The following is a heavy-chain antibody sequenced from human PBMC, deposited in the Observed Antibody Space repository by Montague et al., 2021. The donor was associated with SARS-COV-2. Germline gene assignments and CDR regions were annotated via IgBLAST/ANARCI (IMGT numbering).Heavy chain of an antibody. Sequence: SETLSLTCAVYGGSFSGYYWSWIRQPPGKGLEWIGEINHSGSTNYNPSLKSRVTISVDTSKNQFSLKLSSVTAADTAVYYCAGFTLGYCSSTSCYSDWFDPWGQGTLVTVSS. CDR3: AGFTLGYCSSTSCYSDWFDP. CDR1: GGSFSGYY. J-gene: IGHJ5*02. CDR2: INHSGST. D-gene: IGHD2-2*02. V-gene: IGHV4-34*01.